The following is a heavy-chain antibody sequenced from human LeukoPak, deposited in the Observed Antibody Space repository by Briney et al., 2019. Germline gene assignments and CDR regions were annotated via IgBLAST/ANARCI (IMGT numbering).Heavy chain of an antibody. J-gene: IGHJ3*02. D-gene: IGHD2-2*01. V-gene: IGHV1-2*04. CDR1: GYTFTGYY. CDR2: INPNSGGT. CDR3: ARGPGIVVVPPANEGYAFDI. Sequence: ASVKVSCKASGYTFTGYYMHWVRQAPGQGLEWMGWINPNSGGTNYAQKFQGWVTMTRDTSISTAYMELSRLRSDDTAVYYCARGPGIVVVPPANEGYAFDIWGQGTMVTVSS.